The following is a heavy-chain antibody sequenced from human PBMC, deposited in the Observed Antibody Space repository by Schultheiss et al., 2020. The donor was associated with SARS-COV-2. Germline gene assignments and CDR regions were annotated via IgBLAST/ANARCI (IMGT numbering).Heavy chain of an antibody. V-gene: IGHV1-2*02. J-gene: IGHJ2*01. CDR1: GYTFTGYY. CDR2: INPNSGGT. D-gene: IGHD6-13*01. Sequence: ASVKVSCKASGYTFTGYYIHWVRQAPGQGLEWMGWINPNSGGTKYAQKLQGRVTMTTDTSTSTAYMELRSLRSDDTAVYYCARMKSSSWYNWYFDLWGRGTLVTVSS. CDR3: ARMKSSSWYNWYFDL.